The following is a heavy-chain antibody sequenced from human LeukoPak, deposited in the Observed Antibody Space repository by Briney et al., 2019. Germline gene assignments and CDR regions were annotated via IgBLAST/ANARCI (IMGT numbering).Heavy chain of an antibody. CDR1: GYTFTDYY. D-gene: IGHD2-21*02. CDR3: ARDSQTVVVTAMDV. J-gene: IGHJ6*03. CDR2: INSHSGGT. V-gene: IGHV1-2*02. Sequence: ASVKVSCKASGYTFTDYYMHWGRQAPGQGLGWMGWINSHSGGTNYAPKFQGRVNMTRDTSISTVYMELSSLRSDDTAVYYCARDSQTVVVTAMDVWGKGTAVTISS.